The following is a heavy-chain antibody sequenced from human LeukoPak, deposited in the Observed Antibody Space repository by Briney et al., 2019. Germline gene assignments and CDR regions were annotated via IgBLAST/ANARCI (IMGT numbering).Heavy chain of an antibody. Sequence: PGGSLRLSWAASGFTFSSYAMSWVRQAPGKGLEWVSAISGSGGSTYYADSVKGRFTISRDNSKNTLYLQMNSLRAEDTAVYYCAKEFIVVVPAAPYGMDVWGQGTTVTVSS. CDR2: ISGSGGST. CDR1: GFTFSSYA. V-gene: IGHV3-23*01. CDR3: AKEFIVVVPAAPYGMDV. D-gene: IGHD2-2*01. J-gene: IGHJ6*02.